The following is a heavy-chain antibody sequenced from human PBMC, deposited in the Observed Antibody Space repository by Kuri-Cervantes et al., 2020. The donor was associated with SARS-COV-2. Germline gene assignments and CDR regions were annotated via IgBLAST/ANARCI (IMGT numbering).Heavy chain of an antibody. D-gene: IGHD1-26*01. CDR2: FDPEDGET. CDR1: GYTLTELS. CDR3: ATDGGSGANYFLVGAFDI. Sequence: ASVKVSCKVSGYTLTELSIHWVRQAPGKGLEWMGGFDPEDGETMPAQRFQGRVTMTEDKSIETAYMELSSLRSEDTAMYYCATDGGSGANYFLVGAFDIWGQGTMVTVSS. V-gene: IGHV1-24*01. J-gene: IGHJ3*02.